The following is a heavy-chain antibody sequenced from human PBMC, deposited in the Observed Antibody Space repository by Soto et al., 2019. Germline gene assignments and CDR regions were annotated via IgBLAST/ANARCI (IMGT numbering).Heavy chain of an antibody. CDR1: GYSFTSYW. J-gene: IGHJ5*02. Sequence: GESLKISCKGSGYSFTSYWIGWVRQMPGKGLEWMGIIYPGDSDTRYSPSFQGQVTISADKSISTAYLQWSSLKASDTAMYYCARQKGSAPPDNWFDPWGQGTLVTVSS. D-gene: IGHD2-15*01. CDR3: ARQKGSAPPDNWFDP. CDR2: IYPGDSDT. V-gene: IGHV5-51*01.